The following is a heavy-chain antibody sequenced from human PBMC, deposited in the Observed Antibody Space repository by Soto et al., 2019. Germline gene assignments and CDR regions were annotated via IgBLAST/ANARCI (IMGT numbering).Heavy chain of an antibody. J-gene: IGHJ4*02. D-gene: IGHD3-16*02. CDR3: ARDRTFGGVIVPGTY. CDR2: IWYDGSNK. Sequence: QVQLVESGGGVVQPGRSLRLSCAASGFTFSSYGMHWVRQAPGKGLEWVAVIWYDGSNKYYADSVKGRFTISRDNSKNPLYLQMNSLRAEDTAVYYCARDRTFGGVIVPGTYWGQGTLVTVSS. CDR1: GFTFSSYG. V-gene: IGHV3-33*01.